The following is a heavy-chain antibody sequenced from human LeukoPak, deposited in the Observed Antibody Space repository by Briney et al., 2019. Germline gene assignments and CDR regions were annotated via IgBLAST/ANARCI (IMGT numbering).Heavy chain of an antibody. CDR3: ARGMGHDYVWEGGWFDP. Sequence: ASVKVSCKASGYTFTNYDINWVRQATGQGLEWMGWMNPNSGNTGYAQKFQGRVTMTRSTSISTAYMELRSLRSDDTAVYYCARGMGHDYVWEGGWFDPWGQGTLVTVSS. V-gene: IGHV1-8*01. CDR1: GYTFTNYD. J-gene: IGHJ5*02. D-gene: IGHD3-16*01. CDR2: MNPNSGNT.